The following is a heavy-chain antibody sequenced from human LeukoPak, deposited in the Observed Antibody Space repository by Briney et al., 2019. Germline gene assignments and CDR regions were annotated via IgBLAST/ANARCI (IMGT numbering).Heavy chain of an antibody. CDR2: ISGGGGRT. CDR3: AKEYYDFWSGLFWDV. CDR1: GFTFGSYA. D-gene: IGHD3-3*01. Sequence: GGSLRLSCAASGFTFGSYAMTWVRQAPGKGLEWVSVISGGGGRTDYADSVKGRFTISRDNSKNTLYLQMNSLRDEDTAVYYCAKEYYDFWSGLFWDVWGQGTTVTVS. V-gene: IGHV3-23*01. J-gene: IGHJ6*02.